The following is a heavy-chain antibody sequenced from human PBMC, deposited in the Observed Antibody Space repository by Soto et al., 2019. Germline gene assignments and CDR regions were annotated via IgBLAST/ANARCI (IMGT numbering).Heavy chain of an antibody. D-gene: IGHD5-12*01. J-gene: IGHJ4*02. CDR3: AKDRGYSGYDFLEGFGDDY. V-gene: IGHV3-23*01. CDR2: ISGSGGST. Sequence: GGSLRLSCAASGFTFSSYAMSWVRQAPGKGLEWVSAISGSGGSTYYADSVKGRFTISRDNSKNTLYLQMNSLRAEDTAVYYCAKDRGYSGYDFLEGFGDDYWGQGTLVTVSS. CDR1: GFTFSSYA.